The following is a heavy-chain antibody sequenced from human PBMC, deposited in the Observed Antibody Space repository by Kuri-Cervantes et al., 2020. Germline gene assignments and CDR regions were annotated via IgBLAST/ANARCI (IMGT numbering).Heavy chain of an antibody. V-gene: IGHV3-30-3*01. CDR3: ARSDWFDP. CDR1: GFTFSSYA. J-gene: IGHJ5*02. Sequence: GGSLRLSCAASGFTFSSYAMHWVRQAPGKGLEWVAVISYDGSNKYYADSVKGRFTISRDNSKNTLYLQMNSLRAEDTAVYYCARSDWFDPWGQGTLVTVSS. CDR2: ISYDGSNK.